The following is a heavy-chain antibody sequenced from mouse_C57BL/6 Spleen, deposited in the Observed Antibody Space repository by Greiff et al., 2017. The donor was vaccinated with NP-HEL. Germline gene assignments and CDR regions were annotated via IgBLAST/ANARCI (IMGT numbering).Heavy chain of an antibody. CDR2: ISSGGSYT. D-gene: IGHD1-1*01. Sequence: EVQLVESGGDLVKPGGSLKLSCAASGFTFSSYGMSWVRQTPDKRLEWVATISSGGSYTYYPDSVKGRFTISRDNAKNTLYLQMSSLKSEDRAMYYCARWIYYYDYWGQGTTLTVSS. CDR1: GFTFSSYG. CDR3: ARWIYYYDY. J-gene: IGHJ2*01. V-gene: IGHV5-6*01.